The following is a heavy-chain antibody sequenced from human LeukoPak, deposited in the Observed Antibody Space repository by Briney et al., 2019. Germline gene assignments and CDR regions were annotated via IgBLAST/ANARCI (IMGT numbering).Heavy chain of an antibody. V-gene: IGHV4-38-2*01. CDR1: GGSFSRYY. Sequence: PSETLSLTCAVYGGSFSRYYWGWIRQPPGKGLEWIGSIYHSGSTYYNPSLKSRVTISVDTSKNQFSLKLSSVTAADTAVYYCARLSVGYGVSVHDASDIWGQGTMVTVSS. J-gene: IGHJ3*02. CDR2: IYHSGST. D-gene: IGHD3-10*01. CDR3: ARLSVGYGVSVHDASDI.